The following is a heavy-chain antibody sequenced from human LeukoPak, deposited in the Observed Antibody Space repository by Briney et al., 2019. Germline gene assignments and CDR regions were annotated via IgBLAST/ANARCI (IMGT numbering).Heavy chain of an antibody. Sequence: ASVKVSCKASGYTFTGYYMHWVRQAPGQRLEWMGWINPNSGGTNYAQKFQGRVTMTRDTSISTAYMELSRLRSDDTAVYYCARGYCSSTSCYVDYWGQGTLVTVSS. D-gene: IGHD2-2*01. J-gene: IGHJ4*02. CDR3: ARGYCSSTSCYVDY. CDR1: GYTFTGYY. V-gene: IGHV1-2*02. CDR2: INPNSGGT.